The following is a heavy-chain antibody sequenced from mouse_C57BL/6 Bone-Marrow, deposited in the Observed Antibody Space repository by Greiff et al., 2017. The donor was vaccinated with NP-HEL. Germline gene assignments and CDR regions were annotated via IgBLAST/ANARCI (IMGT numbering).Heavy chain of an antibody. CDR2: IHPNSGST. Sequence: VQLQQPGAELVKPGASVKLSCKASGYTFTSYWMHWVKQRPGQGLEWIGMIHPNSGSTNYNEKFKSKATLTVDKSSSTAYMQLSSLTSEDSAVYYCASSYGNYYFDYWGQGTTRTVSS. J-gene: IGHJ2*01. V-gene: IGHV1-64*01. CDR3: ASSYGNYYFDY. D-gene: IGHD2-1*01. CDR1: GYTFTSYW.